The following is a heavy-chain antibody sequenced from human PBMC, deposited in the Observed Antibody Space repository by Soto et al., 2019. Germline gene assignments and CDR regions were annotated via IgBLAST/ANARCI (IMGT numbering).Heavy chain of an antibody. CDR2: MNPNSGNT. J-gene: IGHJ4*02. Sequence: QVQLVQSGTEVKKPGASVKVSCKASGYTFTSYDINWVRQATGQGLEWMGWMNPNSGNTGYAQKFQGRVTMTRNTSISTAYMELSSLKSEDTAVYYCARERTGTTSMDVWGQGTLVTVSS. D-gene: IGHD1-1*01. V-gene: IGHV1-8*01. CDR1: GYTFTSYD. CDR3: ARERTGTTSMDV.